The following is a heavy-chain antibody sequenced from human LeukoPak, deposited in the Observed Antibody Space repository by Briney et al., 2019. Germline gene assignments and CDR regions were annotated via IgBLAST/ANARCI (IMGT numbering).Heavy chain of an antibody. Sequence: AETLSLTCTVAGGSISSYYWSWIRQPPGEGLEWIGYIYYSGSTNYNPSLKSRVTISVDTSKNQFSLKLSSVTAADTAVYYCARYSYGALGYWGQGTLVTVSS. J-gene: IGHJ4*02. CDR2: IYYSGST. D-gene: IGHD4-17*01. CDR3: ARYSYGALGY. CDR1: GGSISSYY. V-gene: IGHV4-59*01.